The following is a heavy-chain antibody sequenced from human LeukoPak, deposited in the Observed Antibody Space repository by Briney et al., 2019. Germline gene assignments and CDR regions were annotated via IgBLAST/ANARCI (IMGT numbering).Heavy chain of an antibody. CDR1: GFTFSSYA. Sequence: GGSLRLSCAASGFTFSSYAMHWVRQAPGKGLEWMAVISYDGSNKYYADSVKGRFTISRDNSKNTLYLQMNSLRAEDTAVYYCARSWYSGSYYRSRQVDYWGQGTLVAVSS. D-gene: IGHD1-26*01. CDR2: ISYDGSNK. V-gene: IGHV3-30-3*01. J-gene: IGHJ4*02. CDR3: ARSWYSGSYYRSRQVDY.